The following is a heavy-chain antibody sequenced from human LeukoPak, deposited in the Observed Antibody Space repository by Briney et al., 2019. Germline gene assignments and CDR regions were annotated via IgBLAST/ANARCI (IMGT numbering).Heavy chain of an antibody. CDR1: GGTISSGGYY. CDR3: ARDRGYCSGGSCYTNWFDP. CDR2: IYYSGST. D-gene: IGHD2-15*01. V-gene: IGHV4-61*08. J-gene: IGHJ5*02. Sequence: SETLSLTCTVSGGTISSGGYYWSWIRQHPGKGLEWIGYIYYSGSTNYNPSLKSRVTISVDTSKNQFSLKLSSVTAADTAVYYCARDRGYCSGGSCYTNWFDPWGQGTLVTVSS.